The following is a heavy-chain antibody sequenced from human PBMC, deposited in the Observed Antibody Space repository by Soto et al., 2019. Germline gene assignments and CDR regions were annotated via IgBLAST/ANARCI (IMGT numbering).Heavy chain of an antibody. D-gene: IGHD3-16*01. V-gene: IGHV4-59*01. CDR1: GGSINTYY. J-gene: IGHJ3*02. CDR3: ARDAGGRGNGAFDI. CDR2: IYYSGST. Sequence: SETLSLTCTVSGGSINTYYCSWRRQPPGKGLEWIGYIYYSGSTNSNPSLKSRVTISEDTSKNQLSLKLSSVTAADTAVYYCARDAGGRGNGAFDIWGQGTMVTVSS.